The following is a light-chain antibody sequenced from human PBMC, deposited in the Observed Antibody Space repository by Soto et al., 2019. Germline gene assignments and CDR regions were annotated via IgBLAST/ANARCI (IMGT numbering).Light chain of an antibody. CDR2: EVS. Sequence: QSVLTQPPSMSAAPGQKVTISCTGTSSDIGGYNYVSWYQQHPGKAPKRMIYEVSNRPSGVSNRFSGSKSGNTASLTISGLQAEDEADYYCSSFTSSTTYVFGTGTKLTVL. CDR1: SSDIGGYNY. V-gene: IGLV2-14*01. CDR3: SSFTSSTTYV. J-gene: IGLJ1*01.